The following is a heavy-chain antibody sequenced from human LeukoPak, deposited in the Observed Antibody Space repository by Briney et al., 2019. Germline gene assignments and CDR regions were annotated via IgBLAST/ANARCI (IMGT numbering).Heavy chain of an antibody. Sequence: KTSQTLSLTCTVSGGSISSASYYWSWIRQPAGKGLEWVGHIYTSGSSNYNPSLKSRVTISVDTSKNQLSLKLSSVTAADTAVYYCARGAPRWWFDPWGQGTLVTVSS. J-gene: IGHJ5*02. D-gene: IGHD4-23*01. V-gene: IGHV4-61*09. CDR3: ARGAPRWWFDP. CDR2: IYTSGSS. CDR1: GGSISSASYY.